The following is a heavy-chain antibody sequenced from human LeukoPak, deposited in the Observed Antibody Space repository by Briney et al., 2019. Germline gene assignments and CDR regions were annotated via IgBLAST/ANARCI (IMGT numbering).Heavy chain of an antibody. J-gene: IGHJ4*02. CDR2: ISGSGGST. CDR3: AKEAFRYCSSTSCYRGDY. V-gene: IGHV3-23*01. D-gene: IGHD2-2*02. Sequence: GGSLRLSCAASGFTFSSYAMSWVRQAPGKGLEWVSAISGSGGSTYYADSVKGRFTISRDNSKNTLYLQMNSLRAEDTAVYYCAKEAFRYCSSTSCYRGDYWGQGALVTVSS. CDR1: GFTFSSYA.